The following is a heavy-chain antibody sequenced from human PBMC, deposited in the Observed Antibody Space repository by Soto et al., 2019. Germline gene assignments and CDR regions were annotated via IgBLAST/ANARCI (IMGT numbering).Heavy chain of an antibody. CDR1: GFTLDKYT. CDR3: ARDREPDGIWTFDW. CDR2: SFSSGGT. J-gene: IGHJ4*02. Sequence: GGSLRLSCAAFGFTLDKYTMGWVRQAPGKGLEWVAESFSSGGTQYADSVKGRFTISRDNSRNMVLLQMNGLRVEDTALYYCARDREPDGIWTFDWWGQGALVTISS. D-gene: IGHD3-9*01. V-gene: IGHV3-53*01.